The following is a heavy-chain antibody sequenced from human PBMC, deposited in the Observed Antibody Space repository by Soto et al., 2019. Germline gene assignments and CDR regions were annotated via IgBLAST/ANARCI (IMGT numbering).Heavy chain of an antibody. J-gene: IGHJ4*02. CDR1: GGSISSAVYY. CDR3: ASTPRGNIFGYFAY. D-gene: IGHD3-3*02. CDR2: INYSGSL. V-gene: IGHV4-31*03. Sequence: PSETLSLTCTVSGGSISSAVYYWTWIRQHPGKGLEWIAYINYSGSLTCNPSLKSRVTMSEDTSKSQFSLTLTSLTAAATAVYYCASTPRGNIFGYFAYWGQGILVTVSS.